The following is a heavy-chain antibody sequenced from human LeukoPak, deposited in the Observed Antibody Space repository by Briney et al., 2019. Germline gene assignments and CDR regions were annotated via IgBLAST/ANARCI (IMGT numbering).Heavy chain of an antibody. J-gene: IGHJ3*02. CDR2: IYYSGST. D-gene: IGHD5-18*01. CDR1: GGSISSYY. V-gene: IGHV4-59*01. CDR3: ARGRAAMVYDAFDI. Sequence: SETLSLTCTVSGGSISSYYWSWIRQPPGKGLEWIGYIYYSGSTNYNPSLKSRVTISVDTSKNQFSLKLSSVTAADTAVYYCARGRAAMVYDAFDIWGQGTMVTVSS.